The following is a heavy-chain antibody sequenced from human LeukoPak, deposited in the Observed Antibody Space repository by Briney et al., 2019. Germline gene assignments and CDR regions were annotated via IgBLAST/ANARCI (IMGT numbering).Heavy chain of an antibody. CDR1: GFSFSSWS. D-gene: IGHD4-17*01. CDR2: MKEDGSEI. J-gene: IGHJ4*02. Sequence: GGSLRLSCAASGFSFSSWSMSWVRQAPGKRLEWVANMKEDGSEIYYVDSVQGRFTISRDNAKNSLYLQMNSLRAEDTAVYYCAREGPSVTPYYWGQGTLVTVSS. CDR3: AREGPSVTPYY. V-gene: IGHV3-7*01.